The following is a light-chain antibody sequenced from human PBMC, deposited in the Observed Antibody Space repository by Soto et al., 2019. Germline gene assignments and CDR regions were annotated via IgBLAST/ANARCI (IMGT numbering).Light chain of an antibody. V-gene: IGKV1-8*01. CDR1: QGISSY. CDR3: QQYSTYPYT. CDR2: KAS. Sequence: AIRMTQSPSSFSASTGDRVTITCRASQGISSYLAWYQQKPGKAPKLLLYKASRLESGVPSRFSGSGSGTEFTLSISSLQPDDFATYHCQQYSTYPYTFGQGTKLEIK. J-gene: IGKJ2*01.